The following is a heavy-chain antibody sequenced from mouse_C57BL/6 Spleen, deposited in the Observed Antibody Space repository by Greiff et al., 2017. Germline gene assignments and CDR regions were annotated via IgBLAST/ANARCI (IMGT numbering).Heavy chain of an antibody. CDR2: INPNNGGT. J-gene: IGHJ2*01. CDR3: ARLPYGSSYCFDD. CDR1: GYTFTDYN. V-gene: IGHV1-22*01. D-gene: IGHD1-1*01. Sequence: VQLQQSGPELVKPGASVKMSCKASGYTFTDYNMHWVKQSHGKSLEWIGYINPNNGGTSYNQKFKGKATLTVNKSSSTAYMELRSLPSEDAAVYYCARLPYGSSYCFDDWGQGTTLTVSS.